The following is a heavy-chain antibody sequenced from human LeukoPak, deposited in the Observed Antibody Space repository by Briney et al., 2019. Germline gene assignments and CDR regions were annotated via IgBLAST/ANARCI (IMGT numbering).Heavy chain of an antibody. CDR2: MNPNSGNT. CDR1: GYTFTSYG. CDR3: ARAGRASYYDFWSGSVHYYYYMDV. D-gene: IGHD3-3*01. V-gene: IGHV1-8*03. J-gene: IGHJ6*03. Sequence: ASVKVSCKASGYTFTSYGFSWVRQATGQGLEWMGWMNPNSGNTGYAQKFQGRVTITRNTSISTAYMELSSLRSEDTAVYYCARAGRASYYDFWSGSVHYYYYMDVWGKGTTVTVSS.